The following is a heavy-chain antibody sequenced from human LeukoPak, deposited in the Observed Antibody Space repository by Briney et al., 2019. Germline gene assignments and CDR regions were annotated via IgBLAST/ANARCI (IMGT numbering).Heavy chain of an antibody. CDR1: GFTFSNAW. Sequence: PGGSLRLSCAASGFTFSNAWMSWVRQAPGKGLEWVGRIKSKTDGGTTDYAAPVKGRFTISRDDSKNTLYLQMNSLKTEDTAVYYCTTDWRGSYYYYYYMDVWGKGTTVTVSS. J-gene: IGHJ6*03. D-gene: IGHD3-10*01. CDR2: IKSKTDGGTT. CDR3: TTDWRGSYYYYYYMDV. V-gene: IGHV3-15*01.